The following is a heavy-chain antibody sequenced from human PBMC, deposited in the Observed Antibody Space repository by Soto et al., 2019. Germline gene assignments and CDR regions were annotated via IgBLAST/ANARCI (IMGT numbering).Heavy chain of an antibody. CDR1: GFTFSTYA. Sequence: QVQLVESGGGVVQPGRSLRLSCAASGFTFSTYAMHWARQAPGQGLEWLAVVSYDGNDKWYVDSAEGRFTISRDNSKTTVYLQLNSLRPDDTAVYYCARGGNSARQRTGGADYWGQGTLVTVSS. V-gene: IGHV3-30-3*01. CDR3: ARGGNSARQRTGGADY. CDR2: VSYDGNDK. J-gene: IGHJ4*02. D-gene: IGHD1-26*01.